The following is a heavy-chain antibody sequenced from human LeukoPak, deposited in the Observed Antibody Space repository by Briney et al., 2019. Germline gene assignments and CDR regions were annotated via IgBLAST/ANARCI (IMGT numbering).Heavy chain of an antibody. Sequence: SETLSLTCAVYGGTFSGYYWSWIRQPQGKGLEGIGEINHSGRTNYNPSLKSPVTISVDTSKNQFSLKLSSVTAADTAVYYCARVITRVRGVIINYYYYGMDVWGQGTTVTVSS. CDR1: GGTFSGYY. CDR2: INHSGRT. CDR3: ARVITRVRGVIINYYYYGMDV. D-gene: IGHD3-10*01. V-gene: IGHV4-34*01. J-gene: IGHJ6*02.